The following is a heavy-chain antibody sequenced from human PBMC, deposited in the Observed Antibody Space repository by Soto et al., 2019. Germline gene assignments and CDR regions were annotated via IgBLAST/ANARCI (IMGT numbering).Heavy chain of an antibody. CDR3: AKQLRFLEWLGSPNWFDP. D-gene: IGHD3-3*01. CDR2: ISYDGSNK. CDR1: GFTFCSYG. J-gene: IGHJ5*02. Sequence: PGGSLRLSCAASGFTFCSYGMHWVRQAPGKGLEWVAVISYDGSNKYYADSVKGRFTISRDNSKNTLYLQMNSLRAEDTAVYYCAKQLRFLEWLGSPNWFDPWGQGTLVTDSS. V-gene: IGHV3-30*18.